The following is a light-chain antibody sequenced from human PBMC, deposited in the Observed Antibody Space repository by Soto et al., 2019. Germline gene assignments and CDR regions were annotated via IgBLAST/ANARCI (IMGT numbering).Light chain of an antibody. V-gene: IGKV3-15*01. Sequence: KSGQSPQLLIYELSSRFSGIPARFSGGGSGTDFTLAISGLQSEDFAVYYFQQYSNWWTFGQGSKV. CDR3: QQYSNWWT. J-gene: IGKJ1*01. CDR2: ELS.